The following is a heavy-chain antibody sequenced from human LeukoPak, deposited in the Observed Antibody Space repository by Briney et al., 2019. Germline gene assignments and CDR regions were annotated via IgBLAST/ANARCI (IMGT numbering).Heavy chain of an antibody. J-gene: IGHJ4*02. CDR2: IYYSGST. Sequence: SETLSLTCTVSGGSISSYYWSWIRQPPGKGLEWIGYIYYSGSTNYNPSLKSRVTISVDTSKNQFSLKLSSVTAADTAVYYCARVRVTIFGVESPYYFDYWGQGTLVTVSS. D-gene: IGHD3-3*01. V-gene: IGHV4-59*01. CDR3: ARVRVTIFGVESPYYFDY. CDR1: GGSISSYY.